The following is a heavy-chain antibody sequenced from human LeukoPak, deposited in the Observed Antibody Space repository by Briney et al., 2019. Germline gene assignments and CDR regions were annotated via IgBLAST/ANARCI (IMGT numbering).Heavy chain of an antibody. V-gene: IGHV1-18*01. D-gene: IGHD6-13*01. J-gene: IGHJ3*02. CDR3: AGIADAFDI. CDR1: GYTFTSYG. CDR2: ISAYNGNT. Sequence: ASVKVSCKASGYTFTSYGVSWVRQAPGQGLEWMGWISAYNGNTNYAQKFQGRVTMTRDTSISTAYMELSRLRSDDTAVYYCAGIADAFDIWGQGTMVTVSS.